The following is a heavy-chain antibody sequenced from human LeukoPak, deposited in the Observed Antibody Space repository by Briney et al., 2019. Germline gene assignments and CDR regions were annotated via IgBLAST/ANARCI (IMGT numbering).Heavy chain of an antibody. Sequence: GPSLRLSCAASGLTFSSYAIRWVRPPPGKGLEWVSAISGRGGSTYYPDSVKGRITISRDNSKNTLYLQMNSLRAEDTAVYYCAEGNYYDMVCAFDYWGQGTLVTVSS. J-gene: IGHJ4*02. CDR1: GLTFSSYA. D-gene: IGHD3-22*01. CDR2: ISGRGGST. CDR3: AEGNYYDMVCAFDY. V-gene: IGHV3-23*01.